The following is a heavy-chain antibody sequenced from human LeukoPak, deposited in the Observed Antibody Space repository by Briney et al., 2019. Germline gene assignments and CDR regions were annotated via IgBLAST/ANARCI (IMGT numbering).Heavy chain of an antibody. CDR1: GGSFSGYY. Sequence: PETLSLTCAVYGGSFSGYYWSWIRQPPGKGLEWIGEINHSGSTNYNPSLKSRVTISVDTSKNQFSLKLSSVTAADTAVYYCARAPRDWGQGTLVTVSS. V-gene: IGHV4-34*01. CDR2: INHSGST. CDR3: ARAPRD. J-gene: IGHJ4*02.